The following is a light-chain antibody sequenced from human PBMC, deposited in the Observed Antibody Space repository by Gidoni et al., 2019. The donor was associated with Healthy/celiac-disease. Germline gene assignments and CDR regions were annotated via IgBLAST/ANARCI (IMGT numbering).Light chain of an antibody. Sequence: ETVSTQSPGTLSLSPGERATLSCRASQSVSSSYLAWYQQKPGQAPRLLIYGASSRATGIPDRFSGSGSGTDFTLTISRLEPEDFAVYYCQQYGSSPRTFGQGPKVEIK. J-gene: IGKJ1*01. CDR2: GAS. CDR3: QQYGSSPRT. V-gene: IGKV3-20*01. CDR1: QSVSSSY.